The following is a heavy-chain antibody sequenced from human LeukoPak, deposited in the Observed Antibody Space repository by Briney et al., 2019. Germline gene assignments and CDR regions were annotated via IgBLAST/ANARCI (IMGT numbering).Heavy chain of an antibody. D-gene: IGHD6-6*01. CDR2: IYYNGSI. V-gene: IGHV4-59*12. CDR3: ARAYSSSSPFDY. J-gene: IGHJ4*02. CDR1: GGSISNYY. Sequence: SETLSLTCTVSGGSISNYYWSWIRQPPGKGLEWIGYIYYNGSINYNPSLRSRVTMSIDTSKNQFSLKLSSVTAADTAVYYCARAYSSSSPFDYWGQGTLVTVSS.